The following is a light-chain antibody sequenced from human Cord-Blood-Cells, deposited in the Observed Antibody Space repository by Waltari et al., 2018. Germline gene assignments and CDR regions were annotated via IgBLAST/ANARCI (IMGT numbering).Light chain of an antibody. CDR3: SSYAGGYV. CDR2: EVS. CDR1: SSDVGGYNY. V-gene: IGLV2-8*01. J-gene: IGLJ1*01. Sequence: PSASGSPGQSVTISCTGTSSDVGGYNYVSWYQQHPGKAPKLMIYEVSKRPSGVPDRFSGSKSGNTASLTVSGLQAEDEADYYCSSYAGGYVFGTGTKVTVL.